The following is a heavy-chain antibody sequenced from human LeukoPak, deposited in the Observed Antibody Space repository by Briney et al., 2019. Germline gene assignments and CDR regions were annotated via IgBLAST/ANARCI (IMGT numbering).Heavy chain of an antibody. CDR3: ARASRDGYNQIFDH. V-gene: IGHV5-51*01. D-gene: IGHD5-24*01. J-gene: IGHJ4*02. CDR2: IYPRDSRT. CDR1: GYSFSSYW. Sequence: GESLKISCKGSGYSFSSYWIAWVRQMPGKGLEWMGVIYPRDSRTTYSQSFQDQVTISADKSISTAYLQWSSLRASDTAMYYCARASRDGYNQIFDHWGQGTLVTVSS.